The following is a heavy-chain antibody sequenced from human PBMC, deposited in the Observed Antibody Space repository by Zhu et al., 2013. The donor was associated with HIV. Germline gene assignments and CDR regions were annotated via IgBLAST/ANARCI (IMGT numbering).Heavy chain of an antibody. CDR2: IDPRNGDT. Sequence: QVHLVQSGAEVKKPGASVKVSCKASGYAFIGYFLHWVRQAPGQGFGWLGWIDPRNGDTNYAPKFQGRVTMTRDTSISTAYMELNWLTSDDTAVYFCARDPAPAGAWYFDLWGRGTLVTVSS. V-gene: IGHV1-2*02. CDR3: ARDPAPAGAWYFDL. CDR1: GYAFIGYF. D-gene: IGHD2-2*01. J-gene: IGHJ2*01.